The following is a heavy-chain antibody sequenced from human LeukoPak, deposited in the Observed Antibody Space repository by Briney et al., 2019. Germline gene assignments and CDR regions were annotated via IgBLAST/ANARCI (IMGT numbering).Heavy chain of an antibody. CDR2: IDISGTTK. J-gene: IGHJ4*02. D-gene: IGHD6-19*01. CDR1: GFIFNTYS. CDR3: ARRLGSSGWNADY. Sequence: GGSLRLSCAASGFIFNTYSMTWVRQAPGKGLEWVSFIDISGTTKYYADSVKGRFTISRDNAKNSLYLQMNSLRDEDTAVYYCARRLGSSGWNADYWGQGTLVTVSS. V-gene: IGHV3-48*02.